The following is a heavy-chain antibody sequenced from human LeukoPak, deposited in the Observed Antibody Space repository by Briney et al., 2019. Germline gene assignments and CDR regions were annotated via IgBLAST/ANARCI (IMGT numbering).Heavy chain of an antibody. CDR2: INPSGGST. V-gene: IGHV1-46*02. CDR3: ARQGTYSSAIGMGY. CDR1: GYTSNNHY. D-gene: IGHD6-19*01. Sequence: ASVKVSCKASGYTSNNHYMYWVRQVPGQGLEWMGVINPSGGSTSYAQKFQGRVTMTRDTSTRTVYMEVNSLRSEDTAVYYCARQGTYSSAIGMGYWGQGTLVTVSS. J-gene: IGHJ4*02.